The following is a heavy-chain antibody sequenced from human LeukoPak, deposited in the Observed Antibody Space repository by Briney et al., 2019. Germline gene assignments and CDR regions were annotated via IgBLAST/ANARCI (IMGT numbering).Heavy chain of an antibody. CDR2: ISAYNGNT. CDR3: ARGYSSSNPNPLDY. J-gene: IGHJ4*02. V-gene: IGHV1-18*04. CDR1: GDTFTSYG. D-gene: IGHD1-14*01. Sequence: ASVTVSCKASGDTFTSYGISWVRQAPGQGLEWMGWISAYNGNTNYAQKLQGRVTMTTDTSTSTAYMELRSLRSDDTAVYYCARGYSSSNPNPLDYWGQGTLVTVSS.